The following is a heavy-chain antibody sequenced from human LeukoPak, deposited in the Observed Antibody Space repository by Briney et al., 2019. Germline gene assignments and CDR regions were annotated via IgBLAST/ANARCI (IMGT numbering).Heavy chain of an antibody. CDR1: GFTFSSYA. CDR2: ISNSGGST. D-gene: IGHD2-2*01. CDR3: ARRYCSSTSCLFDY. Sequence: GGSLRLSCAASGFTFSSYAMSWVRQAPGKGLEWVSAISNSGGSTFYTDSVKGPFTISRDNSKNTLYLQMNSLRAEDTAVYYCARRYCSSTSCLFDYWGQGTLVTVSS. V-gene: IGHV3-23*01. J-gene: IGHJ4*02.